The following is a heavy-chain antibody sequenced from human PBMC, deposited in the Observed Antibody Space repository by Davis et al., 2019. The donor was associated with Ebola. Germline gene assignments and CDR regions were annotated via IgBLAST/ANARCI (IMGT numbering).Heavy chain of an antibody. Sequence: GESLKISCNGSGYSFTSYWIGWVRQMPGKGLEWMGIIYPGDSDTRYSPSFQGQVTISADKSISTAYLQWSSLKASDTAMYYCARHGGYCSSTSCYKGNWFDPWGQGTLVTVSS. CDR1: GYSFTSYW. J-gene: IGHJ5*02. D-gene: IGHD2-2*02. CDR3: ARHGGYCSSTSCYKGNWFDP. V-gene: IGHV5-51*01. CDR2: IYPGDSDT.